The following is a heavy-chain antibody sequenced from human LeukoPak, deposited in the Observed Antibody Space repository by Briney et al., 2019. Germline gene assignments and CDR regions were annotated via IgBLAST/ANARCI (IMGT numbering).Heavy chain of an antibody. Sequence: ASVKVSCKASGYTFTGYYMHWVRQAPGQGLEWMGWINPTSGGTDDAQKFQGRVTMTRDTSISTAYMELNSLRSDDTAVYYCAREMATTSWYFDLWGRGTLVTVSS. D-gene: IGHD5-24*01. J-gene: IGHJ2*01. CDR3: AREMATTSWYFDL. CDR1: GYTFTGYY. V-gene: IGHV1-2*02. CDR2: INPTSGGT.